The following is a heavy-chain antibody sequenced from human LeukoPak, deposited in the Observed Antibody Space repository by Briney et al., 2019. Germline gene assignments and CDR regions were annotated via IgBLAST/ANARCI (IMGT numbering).Heavy chain of an antibody. CDR1: GGSISSYY. CDR3: ARDRYYDFWSGYRPPVYYGMDV. J-gene: IGHJ6*02. D-gene: IGHD3-3*01. V-gene: IGHV4-59*01. Sequence: SETLSLTCTVSGGSISSYYWSWIRQPPGKGLEWIGYIYYSGSTNYNPSLKSRVTISVDTSKNQFSLKLSSVTAADTAVYYCARDRYYDFWSGYRPPVYYGMDVWGQGTTVTVSS. CDR2: IYYSGST.